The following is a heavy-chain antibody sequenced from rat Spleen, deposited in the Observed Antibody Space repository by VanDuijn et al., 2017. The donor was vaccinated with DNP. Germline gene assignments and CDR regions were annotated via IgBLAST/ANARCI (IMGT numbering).Heavy chain of an antibody. CDR1: RISFSDHN. J-gene: IGHJ2*01. Sequence: EVQLVESGGGLVQPGRSLKLSCEVSRISFSDHNMAWVRQAPKKGLEWVATISCDGSDTYYRDSVKGRFTISRDNAKSTLYLQMDSLRSEDTATYYCASRPPPTRGPFDYWGQGVMVTVSS. D-gene: IGHD1-4*01. CDR3: ASRPPPTRGPFDY. CDR2: ISCDGSDT. V-gene: IGHV5-7*01.